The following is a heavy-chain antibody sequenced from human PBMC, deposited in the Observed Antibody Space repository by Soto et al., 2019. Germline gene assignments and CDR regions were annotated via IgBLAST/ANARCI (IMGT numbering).Heavy chain of an antibody. CDR3: TTDVEMATTRLAFDI. CDR2: INPSGGST. Sequence: QVQLVQSGAEVKKPGASVKVSCKASGYTFTSYYMHWVRQAPGQGLEWMGIINPSGGSTSYAQKFQGRVTMTRDTSTSTVYMELSSLRSEDTAVYYCTTDVEMATTRLAFDIWGQGTMVTVSS. J-gene: IGHJ3*02. CDR1: GYTFTSYY. V-gene: IGHV1-46*01. D-gene: IGHD5-12*01.